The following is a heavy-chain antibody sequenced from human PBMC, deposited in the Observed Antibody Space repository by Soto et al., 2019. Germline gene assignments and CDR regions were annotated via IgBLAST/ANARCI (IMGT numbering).Heavy chain of an antibody. CDR1: GFTFSSYG. D-gene: IGHD3-10*01. V-gene: IGHV3-33*01. CDR3: ARDSRITMVRGVRTDDYYGMDV. CDR2: IWYDGSNK. J-gene: IGHJ6*02. Sequence: GGSLRLSCAASGFTFSSYGMHWVRQAPGKGLEWVAVIWYDGSNKYYADSVKGRFTISRDNSKNTLYLQMNSLRAEDTAVYYCARDSRITMVRGVRTDDYYGMDVWGQGTTVTVSS.